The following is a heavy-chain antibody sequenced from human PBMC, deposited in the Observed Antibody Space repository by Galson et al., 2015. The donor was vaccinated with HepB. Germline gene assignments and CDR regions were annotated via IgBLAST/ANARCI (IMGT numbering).Heavy chain of an antibody. J-gene: IGHJ3*02. V-gene: IGHV3-30-3*01. CDR2: ISNDGTNK. CDR1: GSIFRNYA. Sequence: SLRLSCAASGSIFRNYAMHWVRQAPGKGLEWVALISNDGTNKHYADSVKGRFTISRDNSKNTLFLQMNSLRAEDAAVYNCARAYVTSSDDAFDIWGQGTMVTVSS. D-gene: IGHD4-11*01. CDR3: ARAYVTSSDDAFDI.